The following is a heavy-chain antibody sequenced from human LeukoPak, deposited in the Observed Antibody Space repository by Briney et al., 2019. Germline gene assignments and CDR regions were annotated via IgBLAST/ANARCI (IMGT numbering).Heavy chain of an antibody. Sequence: ASVKVSCKASGYTFTSYDINWVRQATGQGLEWMGWMNPNSGNTGYAQKFQGRVTMTRNTSISTAYMELSSLRSEDTAVYYRARARIAAAGYYMDVWGKGTTVTVSS. CDR2: MNPNSGNT. J-gene: IGHJ6*03. D-gene: IGHD6-13*01. V-gene: IGHV1-8*01. CDR3: ARARIAAAGYYMDV. CDR1: GYTFTSYD.